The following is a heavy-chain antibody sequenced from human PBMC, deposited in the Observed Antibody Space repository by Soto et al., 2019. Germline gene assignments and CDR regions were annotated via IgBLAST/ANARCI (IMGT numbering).Heavy chain of an antibody. V-gene: IGHV3-30*18. CDR2: ISYDGSNK. CDR1: GFTFSNYW. Sequence: VQLVESGGNLVQPGESLRLSCAASGFTFSNYWMSWVRQAPGKGLEWVAVISYDGSNKYYADSVKGRFTISRDNSKNTLYLQMNSLRAEDTAVYYCAKHLLDYYYYGMDVWGQGTTVTVSS. CDR3: AKHLLDYYYYGMDV. J-gene: IGHJ6*02.